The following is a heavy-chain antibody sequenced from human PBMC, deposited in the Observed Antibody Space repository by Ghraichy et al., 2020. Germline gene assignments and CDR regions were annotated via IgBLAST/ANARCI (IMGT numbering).Heavy chain of an antibody. D-gene: IGHD2-21*02. CDR1: GFSLSSPGMC. J-gene: IGHJ4*02. Sequence: SGPTLVKPTQTLTLTCTFSGFSLSSPGMCVSWVRQPPGKALEWLARIDWDDDKYYNTSLKTRLTISKDSSENQVVLTMTNVDPVDTATYQCGRSCVEVTVIQREEFWGQGALVTVSS. CDR3: GRSCVEVTVIQREEF. CDR2: IDWDDDK. V-gene: IGHV2-70*11.